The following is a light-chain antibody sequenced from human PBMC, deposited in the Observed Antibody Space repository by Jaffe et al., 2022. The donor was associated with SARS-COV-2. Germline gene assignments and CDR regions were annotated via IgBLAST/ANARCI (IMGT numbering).Light chain of an antibody. Sequence: QSALTQPPSASGSLGQSVTISCTGTSNDLGISNSVSWYQQHPGKAPKLILYEVNRWPSGVRDRFSGSKSGNTASLTVSGLQADDEADYYCGSYAGSYAGNDNLVFGGGTKLTVL. CDR1: SNDLGISNS. V-gene: IGLV2-8*01. CDR2: EVN. J-gene: IGLJ3*02. CDR3: GSYAGSYAGNDNLV.